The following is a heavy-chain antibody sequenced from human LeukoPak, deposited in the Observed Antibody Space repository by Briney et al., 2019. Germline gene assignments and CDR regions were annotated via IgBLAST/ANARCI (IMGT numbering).Heavy chain of an antibody. J-gene: IGHJ4*02. CDR1: GGSISSGSYY. CDR3: ARVVGDYYDSSGFYYFDY. D-gene: IGHD3-22*01. Sequence: SETLSLTCTVSGGSISSGSYYWSWIRQPAGKGLEWIGRIYTSGSTNYNPSLKSRVTISADTSKNQFSLKLSSVTAADTAVYYCARVVGDYYDSSGFYYFDYWGQGTLVTVSS. V-gene: IGHV4-61*02. CDR2: IYTSGST.